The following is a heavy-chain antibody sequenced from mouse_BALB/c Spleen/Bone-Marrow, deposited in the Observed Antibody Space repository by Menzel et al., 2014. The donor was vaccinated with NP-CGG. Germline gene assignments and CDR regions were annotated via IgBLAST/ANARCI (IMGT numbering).Heavy chain of an antibody. V-gene: IGHV1S81*02. CDR1: GYTFTSNW. CDR3: ARSTGTAPYSYAMDY. D-gene: IGHD4-1*02. J-gene: IGHJ4*01. CDR2: TNPSNGRS. Sequence: QVQLQQSGAEPVKPGASVKLSCKAAGYTFTSNWMHWVKQRPGQGLEWIGETNPSNGRSNYNEKFKSKATLTVDKSSSTAYMQLSSLTSEDSAVYYCARSTGTAPYSYAMDYWGQGTSVTVSS.